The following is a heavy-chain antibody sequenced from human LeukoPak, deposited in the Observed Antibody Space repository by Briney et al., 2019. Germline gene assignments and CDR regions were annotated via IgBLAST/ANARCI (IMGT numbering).Heavy chain of an antibody. Sequence: SETLSLTCAVYGGSFSGFNWNWLRQSPDKGLEWIGEINHSGAAKYNPSFKSRLTISVDTSKNQFSLKLRSVTAADTGVYYCARGSPKHDSWGQGTLVTVYS. CDR3: ARGSPKHDS. CDR1: GGSFSGFN. CDR2: INHSGAA. V-gene: IGHV4-34*01. J-gene: IGHJ5*01.